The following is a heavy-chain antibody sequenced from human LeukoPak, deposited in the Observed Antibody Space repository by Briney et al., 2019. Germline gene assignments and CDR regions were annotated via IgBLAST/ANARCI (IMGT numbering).Heavy chain of an antibody. Sequence: GGSLRLSCAASGFTVSNNYMSWVRQAPGRGLEWVSAIYGGGNTYYADSVKGRFTISRDNAKNSLYLQMNSLRAEDTAVYYCARDDYGGIDYWGQGTLVTVSS. CDR1: GFTVSNNY. CDR3: ARDDYGGIDY. V-gene: IGHV3-66*01. J-gene: IGHJ4*02. CDR2: IYGGGNT. D-gene: IGHD4-17*01.